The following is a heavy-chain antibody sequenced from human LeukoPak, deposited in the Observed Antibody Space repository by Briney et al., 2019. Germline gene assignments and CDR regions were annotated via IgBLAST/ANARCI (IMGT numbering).Heavy chain of an antibody. CDR3: ARVHQYYYDSSGYYGY. Sequence: ASVTVSCTASGYSFTNYGINWVRQAPGEGLEWMGWISGYNGETKNAQKLQGRVTMTTDTSTSTAYMELRSLRSDDTAVYYCARVHQYYYDSSGYYGYWGQGTLVTVSS. V-gene: IGHV1-18*01. J-gene: IGHJ4*02. CDR2: ISGYNGET. CDR1: GYSFTNYG. D-gene: IGHD3-22*01.